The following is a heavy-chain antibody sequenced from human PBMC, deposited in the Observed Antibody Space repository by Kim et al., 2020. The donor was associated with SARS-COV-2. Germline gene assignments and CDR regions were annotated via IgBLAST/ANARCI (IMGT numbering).Heavy chain of an antibody. CDR3: ARDSGRVRDLGMDV. D-gene: IGHD4-17*01. J-gene: IGHJ6*02. Sequence: YNPSLKSRTSISIDDSKNQFSLRLNSVTAADTALYYCARDSGRVRDLGMDVWGQGTTVTVSS. V-gene: IGHV4-31*02.